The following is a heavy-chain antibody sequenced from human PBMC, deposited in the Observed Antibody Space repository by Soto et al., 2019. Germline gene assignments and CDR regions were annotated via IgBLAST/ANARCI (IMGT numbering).Heavy chain of an antibody. CDR2: IYYSGST. D-gene: IGHD3-3*01. J-gene: IGHJ6*02. V-gene: IGHV4-31*03. Sequence: PSETLSLTCTVSGGSIISGGHYWSWIRQHPGKGLEWIGYIYYSGSTYYNPSLKSRVTISVDTSKNQFSLKLSSVTAADTAVYYCARVLRFLEWLSIPYGMDVWGQGTTVTVSS. CDR1: GGSIISGGHY. CDR3: ARVLRFLEWLSIPYGMDV.